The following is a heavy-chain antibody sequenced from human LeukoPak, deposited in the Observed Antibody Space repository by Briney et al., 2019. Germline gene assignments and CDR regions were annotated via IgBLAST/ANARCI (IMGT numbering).Heavy chain of an antibody. CDR2: ISGSGDNT. J-gene: IGHJ4*02. CDR3: AKGSYYDSSGSFYFDY. Sequence: PGGSLRFSCAASGFTFSSYAMSWVRQAPGKGLEWVSVISGSGDNTYYADSVKGRFTISRDNSKNTLYVQVNSLGTEDTAAYYCAKGSYYDSSGSFYFDYWGQGTLVTVSS. CDR1: GFTFSSYA. V-gene: IGHV3-23*01. D-gene: IGHD3-22*01.